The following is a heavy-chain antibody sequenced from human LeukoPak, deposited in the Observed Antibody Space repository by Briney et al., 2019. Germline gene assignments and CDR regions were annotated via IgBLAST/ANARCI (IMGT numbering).Heavy chain of an antibody. CDR3: ARKNNFDAFDI. Sequence: ASVKVSCKASGYTFSNYAMNWVRQAPGQGLEWMGWIHTNTGNPTYGQGFTGRFVFSLDTSVSTAYLQISDIKAEDNAVYYCARKNNFDAFDIRGQGTMVTVSS. V-gene: IGHV7-4-1*02. D-gene: IGHD2/OR15-2a*01. CDR2: IHTNTGNP. J-gene: IGHJ3*02. CDR1: GYTFSNYA.